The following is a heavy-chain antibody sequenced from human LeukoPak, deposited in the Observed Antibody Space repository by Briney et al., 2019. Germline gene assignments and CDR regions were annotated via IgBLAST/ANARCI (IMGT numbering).Heavy chain of an antibody. CDR2: INPNSGGT. CDR1: GYTFTSYG. Sequence: ASVKVSCKASGYTFTSYGISWVRQAPGQGLEWMGWINPNSGGTNYAQKFRGRVTMTRDTSISTAYMELSRLRSDDTAVYYCASSFPLPLWLWGQGTLVTVSS. V-gene: IGHV1-2*02. D-gene: IGHD2-15*01. CDR3: ASSFPLPLWL. J-gene: IGHJ4*02.